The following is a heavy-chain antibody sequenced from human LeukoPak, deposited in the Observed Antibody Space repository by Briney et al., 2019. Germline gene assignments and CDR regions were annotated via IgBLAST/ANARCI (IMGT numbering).Heavy chain of an antibody. CDR3: ARGDSAYDSSGPHLDWFDP. CDR2: NSNSGST. V-gene: IGHV4-59*08. D-gene: IGHD3-22*01. J-gene: IGHJ5*02. Sequence: SETLSLTCTVSGGSIGSYYWGWIRQPPGKGFEWIGYNSNSGSTDYNPSLKSRVTISVDTSKNQFSLKLSSVTAADTAVYYCARGDSAYDSSGPHLDWFDPWGQGTLVTVSS. CDR1: GGSIGSYY.